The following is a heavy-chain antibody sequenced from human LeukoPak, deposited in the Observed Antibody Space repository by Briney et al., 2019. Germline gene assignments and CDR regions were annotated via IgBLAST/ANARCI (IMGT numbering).Heavy chain of an antibody. J-gene: IGHJ4*02. CDR3: APGNGGCSYATDY. CDR1: GCSFSSYY. Sequence: SETLSLTSAVSGCSFSSYYWSWIRKPPGKGLEWIGEINHSGSTNYNPSLKSRVTISVDTSKNQFSLKLSSVTAADTAVYYCAPGNGGCSYATDYWGQGTLVTVSS. V-gene: IGHV4-34*01. D-gene: IGHD5-18*01. CDR2: INHSGST.